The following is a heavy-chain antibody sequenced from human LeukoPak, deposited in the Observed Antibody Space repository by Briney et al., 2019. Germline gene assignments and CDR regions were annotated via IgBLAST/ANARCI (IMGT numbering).Heavy chain of an antibody. Sequence: ASVKVSCKASGYTFTGYYMHWVRQAPGQGLEWMGWINPNSGGTNYAQKFQGRVTMTGDTSISTAYMELSRLSSDDTAIYYCAGRPDTAIVPIFDYWGQGTLATVSS. J-gene: IGHJ4*02. CDR1: GYTFTGYY. CDR2: INPNSGGT. V-gene: IGHV1-2*02. CDR3: AGRPDTAIVPIFDY. D-gene: IGHD5-18*01.